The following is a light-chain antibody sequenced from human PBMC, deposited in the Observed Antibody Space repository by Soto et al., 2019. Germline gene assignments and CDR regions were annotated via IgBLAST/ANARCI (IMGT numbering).Light chain of an antibody. CDR1: QRVRSSY. V-gene: IGKV3-20*01. Sequence: EIVLTQSPGTLSLSPGERATLSCRASQRVRSSYLAWYQQKPGQAPRLLIYGASNRATGIPDRFSGSGSGTDFTLTISRLEPEDFAVYYCQQYGSSAWTFGQGTKVEIK. J-gene: IGKJ1*01. CDR3: QQYGSSAWT. CDR2: GAS.